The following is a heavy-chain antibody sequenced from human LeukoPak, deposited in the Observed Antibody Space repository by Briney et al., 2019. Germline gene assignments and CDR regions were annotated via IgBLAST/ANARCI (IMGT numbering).Heavy chain of an antibody. CDR3: ARTTGSYHFDY. D-gene: IGHD1-26*01. CDR2: IYTSGST. Sequence: SETLSLTCSVSGGSISIYYWSWIRQPAGKGLEWIGRIYTSGSTNYNPSLKSRVTISVDTSKNQFSLKLSSVTAADTAVYYCARTTGSYHFDYWGQGTLVTVSS. J-gene: IGHJ4*02. V-gene: IGHV4-4*07. CDR1: GGSISIYY.